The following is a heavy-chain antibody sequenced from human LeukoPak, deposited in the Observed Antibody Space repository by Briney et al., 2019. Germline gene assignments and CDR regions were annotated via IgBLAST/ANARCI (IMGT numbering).Heavy chain of an antibody. CDR2: MNPNSGNT. Sequence: SVKVSCKASGYTFTSYDINWVRQATGQGLEWMGWMNPNSGNTGYAQKFQGRVTMTRNTSISTAYMELSSLRSEDTAVYYCARSYSSGWYTPYYYYYMDVWGKGTTVTVSS. J-gene: IGHJ6*03. CDR1: GYTFTSYD. CDR3: ARSYSSGWYTPYYYYYMDV. V-gene: IGHV1-8*01. D-gene: IGHD6-19*01.